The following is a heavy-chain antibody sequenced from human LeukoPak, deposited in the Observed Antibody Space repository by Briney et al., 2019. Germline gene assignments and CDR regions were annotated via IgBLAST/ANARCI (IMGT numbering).Heavy chain of an antibody. CDR3: ARGNGRGWFLHPTDY. V-gene: IGHV4-34*01. J-gene: IGHJ4*02. CDR2: INHSGST. Sequence: SETLSLTCAVYGGSFSGDYWSWIRQPPGKGLEWSGEINHSGSTNYNPSLKSRVTISVDTSKNQFSLKLSSVTAADAAVYCCARGNGRGWFLHPTDYWGQGTLVTVSS. D-gene: IGHD6-19*01. CDR1: GGSFSGDY.